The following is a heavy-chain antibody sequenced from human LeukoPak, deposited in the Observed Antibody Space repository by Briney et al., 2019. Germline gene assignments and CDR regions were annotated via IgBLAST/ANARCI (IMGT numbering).Heavy chain of an antibody. CDR3: ARERIREIPSLDF. Sequence: SETLSLTCTVSGASISSTFYSWTWIRQPAGQGLEFIGRFSISGSPNYNPSLKSRVNISMDTSKNQFSLRQTSVTAADTAIYFCARERIREIPSLDFWGQGTLVTVSS. CDR1: GASISSTFYS. CDR2: FSISGSP. V-gene: IGHV4-61*02. J-gene: IGHJ4*02. D-gene: IGHD3-10*01.